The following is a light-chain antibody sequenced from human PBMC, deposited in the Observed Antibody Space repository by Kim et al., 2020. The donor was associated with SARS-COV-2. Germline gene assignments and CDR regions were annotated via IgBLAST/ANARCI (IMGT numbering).Light chain of an antibody. CDR1: QGITTS. Sequence: DIQMTQSPSSLSASVGDRVTITCRASQGITTSLAWFQQKPGKAPKSLIYAASNLQSGVPTKFSGSGSGTDFTLTITGLQPDDYATYYCQQYDTYWTFGQGTKVDIK. V-gene: IGKV1-16*02. CDR2: AAS. J-gene: IGKJ1*01. CDR3: QQYDTYWT.